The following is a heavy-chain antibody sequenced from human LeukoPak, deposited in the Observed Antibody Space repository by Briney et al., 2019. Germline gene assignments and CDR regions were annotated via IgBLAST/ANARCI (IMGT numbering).Heavy chain of an antibody. CDR3: ASARVYYYGMDV. J-gene: IGHJ6*02. Sequence: GGSLRLYCAASGFTFSSYAMHWVRQAPGKGLEWVAVISYDGSNKYYADSVKGRFTISRDNSKNTLYLQMNSLRAEDSSVYYCASARVYYYGMDVWGQGTTVTVSS. V-gene: IGHV3-30*04. CDR1: GFTFSSYA. CDR2: ISYDGSNK.